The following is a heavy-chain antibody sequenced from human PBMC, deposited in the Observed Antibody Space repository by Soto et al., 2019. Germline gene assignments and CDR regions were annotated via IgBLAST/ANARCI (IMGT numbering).Heavy chain of an antibody. CDR2: IYYTGTT. J-gene: IGHJ4*02. CDR1: GASISGSSYY. V-gene: IGHV4-39*01. D-gene: IGHD7-27*01. CDR3: TTWGNDY. Sequence: QLQLQESGPGLVKPSETLSLTCTVSGASISGSSYYWGWVRQPPGKGREGSGSIYYTGTTYSSPSLKSPVTISVDTSKTQFSLKVRSGTAADPAVYFCTTWGNDYWGQGTLVTVSS.